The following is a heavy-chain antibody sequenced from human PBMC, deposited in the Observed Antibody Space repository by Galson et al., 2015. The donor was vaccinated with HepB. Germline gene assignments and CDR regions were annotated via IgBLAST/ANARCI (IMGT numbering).Heavy chain of an antibody. CDR2: IKLDGSDK. J-gene: IGHJ4*02. V-gene: IGHV3-7*03. Sequence: SLRLSCAASGFIFGSYWMSWVRQAPGKGLEWVANIKLDGSDKHYVDSVKGRFTISRDNAKNSLYLQMNNLRAEDTAIYYCAKDDAGIGMSYWGRGTLVTVFS. CDR3: AKDDAGIGMSY. D-gene: IGHD6-13*01. CDR1: GFIFGSYW.